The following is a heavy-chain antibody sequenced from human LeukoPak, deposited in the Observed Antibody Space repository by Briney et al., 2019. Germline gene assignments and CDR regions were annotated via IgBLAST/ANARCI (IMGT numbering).Heavy chain of an antibody. J-gene: IGHJ5*02. V-gene: IGHV4-34*01. Sequence: SETLSLTCAVYGGSFSGYYWSWIRQPPGKGLEWIGEINHSGSTSYNPSLKSRVTISVDTSKNQFSLKLSSVTAADTAVYYCARGRIRYYDILTGLTPGWFDPWGQGTLVTVSS. CDR2: INHSGST. CDR1: GGSFSGYY. D-gene: IGHD3-9*01. CDR3: ARGRIRYYDILTGLTPGWFDP.